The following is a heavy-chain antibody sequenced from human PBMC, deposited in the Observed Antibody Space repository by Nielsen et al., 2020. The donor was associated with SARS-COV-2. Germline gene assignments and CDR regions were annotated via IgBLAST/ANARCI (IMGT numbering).Heavy chain of an antibody. CDR1: GFTVSSNY. CDR3: ARGSPWRGFDY. V-gene: IGHV3-66*01. CDR2: IYSGGST. Sequence: GESLKISCAASGFTVSSNYMSWVRQAPGKGLEWVSVIYSGGSTYYADSVKGRFTISRDNSKNTLYLQMNSLRAEDTAVYYCARGSPWRGFDYWGQGTLVTVSS. J-gene: IGHJ4*02. D-gene: IGHD3-10*01.